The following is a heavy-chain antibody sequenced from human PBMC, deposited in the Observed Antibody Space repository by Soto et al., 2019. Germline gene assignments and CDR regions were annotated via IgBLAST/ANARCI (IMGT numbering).Heavy chain of an antibody. J-gene: IGHJ5*01. CDR3: AREIIVSGWSGNWFDS. D-gene: IGHD6-19*01. CDR1: GDSFNNYY. Sequence: SDTLSLTCTVSGDSFNNYYWNWVRQAPGKGLEWIGYIYYSGSTNYNPSLKSRVTISVDTSTNQFSLKLSSVTAADTAMYYCAREIIVSGWSGNWFDSWGQGTPVTVS. V-gene: IGHV4-59*01. CDR2: IYYSGST.